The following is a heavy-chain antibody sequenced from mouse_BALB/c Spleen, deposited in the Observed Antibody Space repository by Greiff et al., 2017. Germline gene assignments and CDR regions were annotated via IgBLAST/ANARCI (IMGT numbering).Heavy chain of an antibody. J-gene: IGHJ4*01. V-gene: IGHV1-63*02. D-gene: IGHD2-14*01. CDR1: GYTFTNYW. CDR3: ARSAYDLYYYAMDY. CDR2: IYPGGGYT. Sequence: VKLQQSGAELVRPGTSVKISCKASGYTFTNYWLGWVKQRPGHGLEWIGDIYPGGGYTNYNEKFKGKATLTADTSSSTAYMQLSSLTSEDSAVYFCARSAYDLYYYAMDYWGQGTSVTVSS.